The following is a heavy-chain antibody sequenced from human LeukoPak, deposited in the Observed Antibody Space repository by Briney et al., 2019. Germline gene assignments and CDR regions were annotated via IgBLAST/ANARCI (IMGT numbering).Heavy chain of an antibody. J-gene: IGHJ4*02. CDR3: AKDRGNDFWSGYRHYYFDY. V-gene: IGHV3-23*01. Sequence: GSLRLSCAASGFTFSSYAMSWVRQAPGKGLEWVSAISGSGGSTYYADSVKGRFTISRDNSKNTLYLQMNSLRAEDTAVYYCAKDRGNDFWSGYRHYYFDYWGQGTLVTVSS. CDR1: GFTFSSYA. D-gene: IGHD3-3*01. CDR2: ISGSGGST.